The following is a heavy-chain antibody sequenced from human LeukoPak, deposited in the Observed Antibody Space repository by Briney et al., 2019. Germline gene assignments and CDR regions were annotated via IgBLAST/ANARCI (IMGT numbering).Heavy chain of an antibody. CDR1: GGSISSSRYY. D-gene: IGHD6-19*01. J-gene: IGHJ5*02. CDR3: ARVKYSSGWSNWFDP. V-gene: IGHV4-31*03. CDR2: IYYSGST. Sequence: SETLSLTCTVSGGSISSSRYYWGWIRQHPGKGLEWIGYIYYSGSTYYNPSLKSRVTISVDTSKNQFSLKLSSVTAADTAVYYCARVKYSSGWSNWFDPWGQGTLVTVSS.